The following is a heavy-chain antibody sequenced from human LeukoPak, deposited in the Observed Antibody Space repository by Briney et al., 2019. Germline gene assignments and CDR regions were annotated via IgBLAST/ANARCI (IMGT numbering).Heavy chain of an antibody. CDR3: AGARVTWIWTLGDY. V-gene: IGHV1-2*02. Sequence: ASVKVSCKASGYTFTGYYMHWARQAPGQGLEWMGWINPNSGGTNYAQKFQGRVTMTRDTSISTAYMELSRLRSDDTAVYYCAGARVTWIWTLGDYWGQGTLVTVSS. D-gene: IGHD5-12*01. CDR1: GYTFTGYY. J-gene: IGHJ4*02. CDR2: INPNSGGT.